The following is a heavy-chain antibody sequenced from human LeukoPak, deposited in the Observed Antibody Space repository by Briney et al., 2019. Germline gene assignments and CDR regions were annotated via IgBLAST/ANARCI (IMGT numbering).Heavy chain of an antibody. V-gene: IGHV3-7*01. CDR3: ASTPRYCSGGTCYVVYFQH. D-gene: IGHD2-15*01. CDR2: IKQDGSEK. CDR1: GFTFSSYW. J-gene: IGHJ1*01. Sequence: GGSLRLSCAASGFTFSSYWMSWIRQAPGKGLEWVANIKQDGSEKYYVDSVKGRFTISRDNAKNSLYLQMNSLRAEDTDVYYCASTPRYCSGGTCYVVYFQHWGQGTLVTVSS.